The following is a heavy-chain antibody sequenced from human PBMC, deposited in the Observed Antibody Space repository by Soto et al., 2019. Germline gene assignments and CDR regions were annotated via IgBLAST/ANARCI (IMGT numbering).Heavy chain of an antibody. CDR2: INHSGST. D-gene: IGHD2-2*01. V-gene: IGHV4-34*01. J-gene: IGHJ5*02. Sequence: SETLSLTCAVYGGSFSGYYWSWIRQPPGKGLEWIGEINHSGSTNYNPSLKSRVTISVDTSKNQFSLKLSSVTAADTAVYYCARDCSSTSCYLSFGPWGQGTLVTVS. CDR3: ARDCSSTSCYLSFGP. CDR1: GGSFSGYY.